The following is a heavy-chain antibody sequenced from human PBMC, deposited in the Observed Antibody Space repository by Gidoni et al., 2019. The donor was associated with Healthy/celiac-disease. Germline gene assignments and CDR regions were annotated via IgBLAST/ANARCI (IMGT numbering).Heavy chain of an antibody. J-gene: IGHJ6*02. CDR3: AADLCEYRYSWYGDYYYGMDV. V-gene: IGHV1-58*02. CDR1: GLTFTSSA. D-gene: IGHD6-13*01. CDR2: IVVGSGNT. Sequence: QMQLVQSGPEEKKPGTSVKVSCKASGLTFTSSAIQWGRQARGQRLEWIGWIVVGSGNTNDAHKFQERVTITRDMSTRTAYMELSSLRSEDTAVYYCAADLCEYRYSWYGDYYYGMDVWGQGTTVTVSS.